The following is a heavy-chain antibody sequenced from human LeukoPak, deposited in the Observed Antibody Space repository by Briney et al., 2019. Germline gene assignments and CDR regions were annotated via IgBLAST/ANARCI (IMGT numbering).Heavy chain of an antibody. V-gene: IGHV4-39*01. Sequence: SETLSLTCTVSGGSISSRNYWAWIRQPPGKGLEWIGSINYSGSTNYNPSLKSRLTISVDTSKNQFSLKLSSVTAADTADYYCAVIPPAVDDYWGQGTLVTVSS. CDR1: GGSISSRNY. D-gene: IGHD2-2*01. J-gene: IGHJ4*02. CDR2: INYSGST. CDR3: AVIPPAVDDY.